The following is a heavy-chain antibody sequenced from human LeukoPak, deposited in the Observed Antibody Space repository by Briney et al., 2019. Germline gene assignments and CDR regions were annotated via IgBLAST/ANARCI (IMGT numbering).Heavy chain of an antibody. CDR2: ISASASGT. J-gene: IGHJ4*02. V-gene: IGHV3-23*01. CDR1: GFTFCRYA. D-gene: IGHD5-18*01. Sequence: PGGSLRLSCAASGFTFCRYAMRWVRQAPGKGLEWVSGISASASGTYYADSVKGRFTISRDKSKNTLYLQMNSLRAEDTAVYYCARDKRGYSYGLFDYWGQGTLVTVSS. CDR3: ARDKRGYSYGLFDY.